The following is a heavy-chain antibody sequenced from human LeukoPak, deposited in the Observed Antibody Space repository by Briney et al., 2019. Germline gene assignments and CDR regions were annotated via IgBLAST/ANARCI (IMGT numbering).Heavy chain of an antibody. CDR2: IRYDGSNK. J-gene: IGHJ3*02. CDR1: GFTFSSYG. CDR3: ARRKRAVPAAINGAFDI. D-gene: IGHD2-2*01. V-gene: IGHV3-30*02. Sequence: GGSLRLSCAASGFTFSSYGMHWVRQAPGKGLEWVAFIRYDGSNKYYADSVKGRFTISRDSSKNTVSLQMNSLRAEDTAVYYCARRKRAVPAAINGAFDIWGQGTMVTVSS.